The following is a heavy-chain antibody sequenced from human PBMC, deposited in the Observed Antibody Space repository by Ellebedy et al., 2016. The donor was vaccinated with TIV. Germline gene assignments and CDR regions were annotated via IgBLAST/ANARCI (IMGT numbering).Heavy chain of an antibody. D-gene: IGHD3-22*01. CDR1: GFTFNSYA. CDR2: ISGSVGST. J-gene: IGHJ4*02. Sequence: GESLKISCAASGFTFNSYAMSWVRQAPGKGLECVSTISGSVGSTYYADSVKGRFTTSRDNSKNTLYLQMNSLRAEDTAVYYCAKGRGGGSDSSAPRYYFDSWGLGTLVTVSS. V-gene: IGHV3-23*01. CDR3: AKGRGGGSDSSAPRYYFDS.